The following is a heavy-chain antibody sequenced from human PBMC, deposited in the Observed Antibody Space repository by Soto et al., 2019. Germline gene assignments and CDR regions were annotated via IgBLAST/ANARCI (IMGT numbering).Heavy chain of an antibody. D-gene: IGHD1-1*01. V-gene: IGHV3-33*01. CDR2: IAYDGRYQ. CDR1: GFTFSNYG. Sequence: QVQLVESGGGVVQPGRSLRLSCAASGFTFSNYGMHWVRQAPGKGLEWVAVIAYDGRYQYYVDSAKGRFTISRDNSKNMLYLQMNSLRAEDTAVYYCVRDDDNDDNGFDHWGQGILVTVSS. J-gene: IGHJ4*02. CDR3: VRDDDNDDNGFDH.